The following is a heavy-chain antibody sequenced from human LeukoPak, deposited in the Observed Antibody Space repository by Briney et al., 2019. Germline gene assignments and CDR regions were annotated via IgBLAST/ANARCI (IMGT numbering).Heavy chain of an antibody. CDR3: AKVRYFDWLFFPLGWFDP. J-gene: IGHJ5*02. D-gene: IGHD3-9*01. CDR1: GFTFSSYA. Sequence: GGSLRLSCAASGFTFSSYAMSWVRQAPGKGLEWVSAISGSGGSTYYADSVKGRFTISRDNTKNTLYLQMNSLRAEDTAVYYCAKVRYFDWLFFPLGWFDPWGQGTLVTVSS. CDR2: ISGSGGST. V-gene: IGHV3-23*01.